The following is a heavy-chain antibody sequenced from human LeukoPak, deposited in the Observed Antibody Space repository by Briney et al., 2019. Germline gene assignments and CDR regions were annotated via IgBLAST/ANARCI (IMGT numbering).Heavy chain of an antibody. CDR3: ASADGDSRSPLPFYY. V-gene: IGHV3-7*03. J-gene: IGHJ4*02. CDR1: GFTFGSYW. CDR2: IKQDGSEK. Sequence: PGGSLRLSCAAAGFTFGSYWMSWVRQAPGKGLEWVANIKQDGSEKYYVDSVKGRFTISRDNAENSLSLQMNSLRAEDTAVYYCASADGDSRSPLPFYYWGQGTLVTVSS. D-gene: IGHD6-6*01.